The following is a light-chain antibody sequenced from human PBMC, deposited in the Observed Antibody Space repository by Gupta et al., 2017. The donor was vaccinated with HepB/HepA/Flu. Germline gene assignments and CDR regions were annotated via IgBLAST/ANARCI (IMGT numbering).Light chain of an antibody. V-gene: IGLV1-51*01. Sequence: QSVLTQPPSVSAAPGQKVTISCSGSSSNIGNNDVAWYQQLPGTAPKLLMYDNNQRPSGIPDRFSGSKSGTSATLAISGLQAEDEADYYCATWDSSLNGAVFGGGTKLTVL. CDR2: DNN. CDR3: ATWDSSLNGAV. CDR1: SSNIGNND. J-gene: IGLJ2*01.